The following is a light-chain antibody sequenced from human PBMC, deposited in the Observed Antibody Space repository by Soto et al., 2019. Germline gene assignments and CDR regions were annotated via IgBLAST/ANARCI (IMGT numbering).Light chain of an antibody. V-gene: IGKV3-11*01. CDR3: HQRQSWPRT. J-gene: IGKJ1*01. CDR2: LTS. CDR1: QSISIN. Sequence: EIVLAQAPGTLSVSPGDRVTLSCRASQSISINLAWYQHKPGQAPRLLIYLTSNRATGIPARFSGSGSGTDFTLTISSLEPEDSAVYYCHQRQSWPRTFGQGTKVDIK.